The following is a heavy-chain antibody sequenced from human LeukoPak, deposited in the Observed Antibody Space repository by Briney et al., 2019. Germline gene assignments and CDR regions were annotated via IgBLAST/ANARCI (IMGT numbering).Heavy chain of an antibody. CDR1: GFTFSSYG. D-gene: IGHD6-6*01. J-gene: IGHJ3*01. CDR3: ARVYSSSSGKNAFDV. V-gene: IGHV3-7*03. CDR2: IKQDGSEK. Sequence: GGSLRLSCAASGFTFSSYGMSWVRQAPGKGLEWVANIKQDGSEKYYVDSVKGRFTISRDNAKNSLDLQMNSLRAEDTAVYYCARVYSSSSGKNAFDVWGQGTMVTVSP.